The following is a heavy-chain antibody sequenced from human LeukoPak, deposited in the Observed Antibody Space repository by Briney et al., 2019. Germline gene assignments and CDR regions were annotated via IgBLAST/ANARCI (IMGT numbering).Heavy chain of an antibody. CDR1: GYXFTSYG. CDR3: ARDQGITMVRGVITSNDY. Sequence: VKVSCKASGYXFTSYGISWVRQAPGQGLEWMGWISAYNGNKHFAQKLQNRVTMTTDTSTSTAYMELRSLRSDDTAVYYCARDQGITMVRGVITSNDYWGQGTLVTVSS. V-gene: IGHV1-18*04. J-gene: IGHJ4*02. D-gene: IGHD3-10*01. CDR2: ISAYNGNK.